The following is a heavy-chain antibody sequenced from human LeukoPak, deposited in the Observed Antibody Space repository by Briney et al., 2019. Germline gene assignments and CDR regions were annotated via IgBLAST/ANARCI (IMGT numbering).Heavy chain of an antibody. CDR3: ARDSSQNSGSSSYYFDY. CDR2: IWDDGSNK. CDR1: GFTFSSYG. V-gene: IGHV3-33*01. Sequence: GRSLRLSCAASGFTFSSYGMHWVRQAPGKGLEWVAVIWDDGSNKYYADSVKGRFTISRDNSKNTLYLQMNGLRAEDSAVFYCARDSSQNSGSSSYYFDYWGQGTLVTVSS. D-gene: IGHD1-26*01. J-gene: IGHJ4*02.